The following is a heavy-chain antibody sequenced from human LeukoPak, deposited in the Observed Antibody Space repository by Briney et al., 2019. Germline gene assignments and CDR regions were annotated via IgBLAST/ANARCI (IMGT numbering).Heavy chain of an antibody. D-gene: IGHD4-17*01. CDR3: ARATDGDNPLNWCDP. CDR1: GYTFIVYF. V-gene: IGHV1-2*02. J-gene: IGHJ5*02. Sequence: ASVTVSCKASGYTFIVYFIHWVRQAPGQGLEWMGWINPNIGGTKYAQKFQGRVTMTRDTSISTAYMELSRLKSDDTAVYYCARATDGDNPLNWCDPWGQGTLVTVSS. CDR2: INPNIGGT.